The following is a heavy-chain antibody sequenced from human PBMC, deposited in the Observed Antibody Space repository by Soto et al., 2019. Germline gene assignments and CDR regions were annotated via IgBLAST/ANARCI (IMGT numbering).Heavy chain of an antibody. CDR2: INAGNGNT. J-gene: IGHJ6*02. CDR3: ARDLGETGTTRNYYYGMDV. Sequence: ASVKVSCKASGYTFTSYAMHWVRQAPGQRLEWMGWINAGNGNTKYSQKFQGRVTITRDTSASTAYMELSGLRSEDTAVYYCARDLGETGTTRNYYYGMDVWGQGTTVTVSS. D-gene: IGHD1-7*01. V-gene: IGHV1-3*01. CDR1: GYTFTSYA.